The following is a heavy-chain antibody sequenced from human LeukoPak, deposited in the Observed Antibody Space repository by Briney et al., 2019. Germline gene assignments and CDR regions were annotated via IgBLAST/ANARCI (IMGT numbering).Heavy chain of an antibody. D-gene: IGHD4/OR15-4a*01. J-gene: IGHJ6*03. V-gene: IGHV4-61*02. CDR3: ARDQVWWPLGSLSYYMDV. Sequence: SETLSLTCTVSGGSISSNSYYWRWIRQPAGKGLEWIGRIYASGSTNYNPSLKSRVTMSVDTSKNQFSLKLSSVTAADTAVYYCARDQVWWPLGSLSYYMDVWGKGTTVTVSS. CDR1: GGSISSNSYY. CDR2: IYASGST.